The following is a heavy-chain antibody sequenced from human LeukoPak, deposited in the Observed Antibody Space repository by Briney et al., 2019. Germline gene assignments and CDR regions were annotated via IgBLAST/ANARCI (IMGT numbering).Heavy chain of an antibody. Sequence: GGSLRLSCVASGFTFSRYKMHWVRQGPGKGLMWVSRLNSDGSGTTYADFVKGRFTISRDNAKNTLYLQMNSLRAEDTAVYYCARAKYYYGSGSYYDAFDIWGQGTMVTVSS. CDR3: ARAKYYYGSGSYYDAFDI. CDR1: GFTFSRYK. CDR2: LNSDGSGT. J-gene: IGHJ3*02. V-gene: IGHV3-74*01. D-gene: IGHD3-10*01.